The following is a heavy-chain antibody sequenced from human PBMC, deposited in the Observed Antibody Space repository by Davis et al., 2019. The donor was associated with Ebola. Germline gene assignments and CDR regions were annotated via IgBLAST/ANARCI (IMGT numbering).Heavy chain of an antibody. J-gene: IGHJ6*04. CDR3: ARSTGMDV. CDR2: IRYDGNSK. V-gene: IGHV3-30*02. CDR1: GFTFSSYG. Sequence: PGGSLRLSCAASGFTFSSYGMHWVRQAPGKGLEWVAFIRYDGNSKYYADSVKGRFTISRDHSKNTLYLQMNSLRAEDTAVYYCARSTGMDVWGKGTTVTVSS.